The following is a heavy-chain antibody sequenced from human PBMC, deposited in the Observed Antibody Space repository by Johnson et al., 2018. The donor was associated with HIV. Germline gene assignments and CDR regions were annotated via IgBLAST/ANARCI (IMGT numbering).Heavy chain of an antibody. Sequence: QVQLVESGGGVVQPGRSLRLSCAASGFTFSSYAMHWVRQAPGKGLEWVAVISYDGSNKYYADSVKGRFTISRDNSKNTLYLQMNSLRAEDTALYYCARDGGETIVVVIAGSPPEDHDAFDIWGQGTMVTVSS. D-gene: IGHD2-21*01. CDR3: ARDGGETIVVVIAGSPPEDHDAFDI. CDR1: GFTFSSYA. J-gene: IGHJ3*02. CDR2: ISYDGSNK. V-gene: IGHV3-30-3*01.